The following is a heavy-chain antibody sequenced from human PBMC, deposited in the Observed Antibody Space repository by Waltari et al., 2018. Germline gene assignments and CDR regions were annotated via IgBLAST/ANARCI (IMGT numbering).Heavy chain of an antibody. CDR2: INPSGGST. Sequence: QVQLVQSGAEVKKPGASVKVSCKASGYTFTSYYMHWVRQAPGQGLEWMAIINPSGGSTSYAQKFQGRVTMTRDTSTSTLYMELSSLRSEDTAVYYCARDPRPAGYPYYYGMDVWGQGTTVTVSS. CDR3: ARDPRPAGYPYYYGMDV. V-gene: IGHV1-46*01. J-gene: IGHJ6*02. CDR1: GYTFTSYY. D-gene: IGHD5-12*01.